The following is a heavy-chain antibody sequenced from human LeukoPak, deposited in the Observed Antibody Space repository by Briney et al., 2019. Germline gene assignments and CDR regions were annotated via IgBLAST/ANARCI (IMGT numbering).Heavy chain of an antibody. CDR1: GYTFTGYY. D-gene: IGHD3-22*01. CDR3: ARDLDDYYDSSGYYANYWYFDL. J-gene: IGHJ2*01. V-gene: IGHV1-2*02. Sequence: GASVKVSCKASGYTFTGYYMHWVRQAPGQGLEWMGWINPNSGGTNYAQKFQGRVTMTRDTSISTAYMELSRLRSDDTAVYYCARDLDDYYDSSGYYANYWYFDLWGRGTLVTVSS. CDR2: INPNSGGT.